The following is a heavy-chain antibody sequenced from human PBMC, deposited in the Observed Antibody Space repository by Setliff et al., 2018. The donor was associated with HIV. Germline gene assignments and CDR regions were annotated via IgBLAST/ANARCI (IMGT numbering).Heavy chain of an antibody. J-gene: IGHJ4*02. CDR2: IRSKAFGGTA. D-gene: IGHD3-22*01. Sequence: GGSLRLSCTASGFTFGDYLMSWVRQAPGKGLEWIGFIRSKAFGGTAEYAASVKGRFTISRDDSKSIVYVQMNSLKTEDTAVYFCTGYYDSSGYYYGVDYWGQGTLVTVSS. CDR3: TGYYDSSGYYYGVDY. V-gene: IGHV3-49*04. CDR1: GFTFGDYL.